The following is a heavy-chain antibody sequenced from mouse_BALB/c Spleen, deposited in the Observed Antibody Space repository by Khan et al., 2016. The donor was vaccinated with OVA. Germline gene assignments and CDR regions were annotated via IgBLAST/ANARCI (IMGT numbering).Heavy chain of an antibody. CDR3: ARGRAAYYRNYGGAMEY. CDR2: INTHSGVP. CDR1: GYTFTTAG. V-gene: IGHV9-4*02. Sequence: QIQLVQSGPELKKPGETVRLSCKASGYTFTTAGIQWVQKMPGKGLKWIGWINTHSGVPNYAEDFKGRFAFSLEISVNTVYLQITNLKTEDTATYFWARGRAAYYRNYGGAMEYWGQGTSVTVSS. D-gene: IGHD2-5*01. J-gene: IGHJ4*01.